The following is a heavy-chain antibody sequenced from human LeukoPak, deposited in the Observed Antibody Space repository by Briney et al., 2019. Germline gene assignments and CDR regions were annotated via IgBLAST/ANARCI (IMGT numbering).Heavy chain of an antibody. D-gene: IGHD6-6*01. CDR2: ISGSGGST. J-gene: IGHJ4*02. Sequence: GGSLRLSCAASGFTFSDYYMSWVRQAPGKGLEWVSAISGSGGSTYYADSVKGRFTISRDNSKNTLYLQMNSLRAEDTAVYYCAKALAARPLDYWGQGTLVTVSS. CDR3: AKALAARPLDY. V-gene: IGHV3-23*01. CDR1: GFTFSDYY.